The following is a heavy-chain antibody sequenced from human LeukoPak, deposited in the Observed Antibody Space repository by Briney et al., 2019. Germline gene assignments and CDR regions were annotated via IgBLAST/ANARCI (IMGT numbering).Heavy chain of an antibody. V-gene: IGHV3-30*04. CDR2: ISYDGSKK. CDR1: GFTFSIYA. D-gene: IGHD5-12*01. J-gene: IGHJ4*02. Sequence: PGRSLRLSCAASGFTFSIYAMHWVRQAPGKGLEWAAGISYDGSKKYYANSVKGRFTISRDNSKNTLYLQMNSLRAEDTAVYYCARSGYSGYDFQYYFDYWGQGTLVTVSS. CDR3: ARSGYSGYDFQYYFDY.